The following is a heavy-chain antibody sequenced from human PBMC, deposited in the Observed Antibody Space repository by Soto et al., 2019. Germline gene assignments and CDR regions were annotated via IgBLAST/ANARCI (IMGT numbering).Heavy chain of an antibody. V-gene: IGHV5-10-1*03. CDR1: GFIFTSYW. CDR3: ARHKSGGGSSPFDL. Sequence: EVQLVQSGAEVKKPGDSLTISCKASGFIFTSYWLSWVRERPGKGLEWRGMLNPKDSFANYSPSFRGHVTISPDTSLTPTYLKWRSLKASDTAIYFCARHKSGGGSSPFDLWGQGTLVTVSS. J-gene: IGHJ4*02. CDR2: LNPKDSFA. D-gene: IGHD3-10*01.